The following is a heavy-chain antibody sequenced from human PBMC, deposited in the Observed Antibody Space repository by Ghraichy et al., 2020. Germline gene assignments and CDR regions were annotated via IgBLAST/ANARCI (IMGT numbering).Heavy chain of an antibody. J-gene: IGHJ5*02. V-gene: IGHV4-59*01. CDR1: GGSISSYY. CDR2: IYYSGST. CDR3: ARSATVGWFDP. D-gene: IGHD4-23*01. Sequence: SETLSLTCTVSGGSISSYYWSWIRQPPGKGLEWIGYIYYSGSTNYNPSLKSRVTISVDTSKNQFSLKLSSVTAADTAVYYCARSATVGWFDPWGQGTLVTVSS.